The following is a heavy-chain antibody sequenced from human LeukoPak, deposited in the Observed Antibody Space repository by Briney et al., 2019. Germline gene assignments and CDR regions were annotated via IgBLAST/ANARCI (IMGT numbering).Heavy chain of an antibody. D-gene: IGHD1-26*01. CDR2: LYYDGRT. V-gene: IGHV4-59*04. CDR1: GGSFSGYY. CDR3: ARRRGKWDVNRFDP. J-gene: IGHJ5*02. Sequence: SETLSLTCAVSGGSFSGYYWSWIRQPPGKGLDWIGSLYYDGRTYYSPSLESRVTVSVDTSKNQFALKLTSVTAADTAVYYCARRRGKWDVNRFDPWGPGTLVTVSS.